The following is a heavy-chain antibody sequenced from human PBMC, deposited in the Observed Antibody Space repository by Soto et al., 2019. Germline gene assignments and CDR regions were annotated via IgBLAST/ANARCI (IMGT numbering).Heavy chain of an antibody. V-gene: IGHV3-7*03. CDR2: IKQDGSEK. CDR3: ARDQVFGDRGLFSY. Sequence: GGSLRLSCAASGFTFSSYWMSWVRQAPGKGLEWVANIKQDGSEKYYVDSVKGRFTISRDNAKNSLYLQMNSLRAEDTAVYYCARDQVFGDRGLFSYWGQGTLVTVSS. J-gene: IGHJ4*02. D-gene: IGHD3-10*01. CDR1: GFTFSSYW.